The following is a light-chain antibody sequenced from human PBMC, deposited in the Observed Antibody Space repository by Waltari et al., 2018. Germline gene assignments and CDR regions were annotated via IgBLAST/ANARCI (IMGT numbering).Light chain of an antibody. CDR3: FSFVAANSFV. J-gene: IGLJ1*01. V-gene: IGLV2-23*01. Sequence: QSALTQPASVSGSPGQSITLSCTGTSNDIGNYDLVSWYQQRPGEAPKLLMYGATKRPSGVSNRFSGSKSGKTASLKISGLQTEDEADYYCFSFVAANSFVFGPGTKVTVL. CDR2: GAT. CDR1: SNDIGNYDL.